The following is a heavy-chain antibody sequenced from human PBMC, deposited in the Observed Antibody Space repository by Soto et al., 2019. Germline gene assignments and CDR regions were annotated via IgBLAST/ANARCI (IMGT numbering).Heavy chain of an antibody. Sequence: QVQLVQSGAEVKKPGASVKVSCKASGYTFTGYYMHWVRQAPGQGLEWMGWIIPNSGGTNYAQKFQGRVTMTRDTSISKAYMELRRLRSDDTAVHYCARDHYYDSSGYADNWNFAYWGHGTLVTVSS. D-gene: IGHD3-22*01. CDR1: GYTFTGYY. V-gene: IGHV1-2*02. CDR3: ARDHYYDSSGYADNWNFAY. J-gene: IGHJ4*01. CDR2: IIPNSGGT.